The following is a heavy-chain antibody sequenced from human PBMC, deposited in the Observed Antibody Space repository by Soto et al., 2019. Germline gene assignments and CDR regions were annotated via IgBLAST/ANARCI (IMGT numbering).Heavy chain of an antibody. V-gene: IGHV2-5*02. CDR2: IYWDGDV. D-gene: IGHD2-2*01. CDR1: GFSLSTSAEG. CDR3: AHGSCTSADCYPNPYLDY. J-gene: IGHJ4*02. Sequence: QITLKESGPTLVKPTQTLTLTCTFSGFSLSTSAEGVGWIRQPPGKALEWLALIYWDGDVRYSPSLKSRLTITKDTSKNQVVLTMTIMDPADTATYSCAHGSCTSADCYPNPYLDYWGQGILVTVSS.